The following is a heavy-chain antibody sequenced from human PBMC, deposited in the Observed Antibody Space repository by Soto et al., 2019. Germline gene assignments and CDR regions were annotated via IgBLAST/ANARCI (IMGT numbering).Heavy chain of an antibody. CDR2: MHRGGTT. V-gene: IGHV3-53*01. CDR1: GFSVSSTS. J-gene: IGHJ4*02. Sequence: PGGSLRLSCVVSGFSVSSTSFFWVRQATGKGLEWVSLMHRGGTTDNADSVKGRFTTSRDKSKNTLYLRMNGLRVEDTAVYYCARVNTTLVDHFDCWGQGTLVTVSS. D-gene: IGHD5-18*01. CDR3: ARVNTTLVDHFDC.